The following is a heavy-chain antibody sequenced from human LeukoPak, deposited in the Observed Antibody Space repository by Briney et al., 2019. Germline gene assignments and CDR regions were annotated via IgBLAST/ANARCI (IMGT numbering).Heavy chain of an antibody. CDR2: VSHDGNKK. J-gene: IGHJ4*02. D-gene: IGHD3-10*01. V-gene: IGHV3-30*03. CDR3: ARDRRSYYGSGSSAPDY. Sequence: PGGSLRLSCAASGFTFSSYWMSWVRQAPGQGLEWVAVVSHDGNKKYYADSVKGRFTISKDNSKDTLFLQMNSLRAEDTAVYYCARDRRSYYGSGSSAPDYWGQGTLVTVSS. CDR1: GFTFSSYW.